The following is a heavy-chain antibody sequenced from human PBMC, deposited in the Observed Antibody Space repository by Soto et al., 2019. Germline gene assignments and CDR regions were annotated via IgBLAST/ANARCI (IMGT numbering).Heavy chain of an antibody. J-gene: IGHJ4*02. Sequence: QVQLVEFGGGVVQPGRSLRLSCAASGFTFSSYAMHWVRQAPGKGLEWVAVISYDGSNKYYADSVKGRFTISRDNSKNTLYLQMNSLRAEDTAVYYCAREDSSGSLDYWGQGTLVTVSS. CDR2: ISYDGSNK. D-gene: IGHD3-22*01. CDR1: GFTFSSYA. V-gene: IGHV3-30-3*01. CDR3: AREDSSGSLDY.